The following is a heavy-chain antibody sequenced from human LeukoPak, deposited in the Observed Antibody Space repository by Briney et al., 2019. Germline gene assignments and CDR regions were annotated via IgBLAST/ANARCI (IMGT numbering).Heavy chain of an antibody. CDR2: ISSSSSYI. CDR3: ARGGGYYIMDV. CDR1: GFTFSGYS. D-gene: IGHD3-10*01. Sequence: PGGSLRLSCAASGFTFSGYSMNRVRQAPGKGLEWVSSISSSSSYIYYADSVKGRFTMSRDNAKNSLYLQMNSLRADDTAVYYCARGGGYYIMDVWGQGTTVTVSS. V-gene: IGHV3-21*01. J-gene: IGHJ6*02.